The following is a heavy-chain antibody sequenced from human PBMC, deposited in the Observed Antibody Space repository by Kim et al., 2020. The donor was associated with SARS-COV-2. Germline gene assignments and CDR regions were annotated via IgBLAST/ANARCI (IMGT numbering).Heavy chain of an antibody. CDR2: IDGDGSGT. CDR3: ARDENWSLDY. V-gene: IGHV3-74*01. D-gene: IGHD1-1*01. Sequence: GGSLRLSCAASGFTISSHWMYWVRQVPGKGLVWVSRIDGDGSGTNYADSVKGRFTISRDNAKSTLYLQMNSLRVDDTAIYYCARDENWSLDYWGQGTLVTVSS. J-gene: IGHJ4*02. CDR1: GFTISSHW.